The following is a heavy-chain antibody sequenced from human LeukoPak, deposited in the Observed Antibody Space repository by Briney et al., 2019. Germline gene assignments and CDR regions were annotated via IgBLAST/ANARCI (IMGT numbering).Heavy chain of an antibody. V-gene: IGHV3-48*01. D-gene: IGHD6-6*01. CDR3: ARDGRGEYSSSSNY. CDR1: GFTFSSYS. CDR2: ISSSSSTM. Sequence: GGSLRLSCAASGFTFSSYSMNWVRQAPGKGLEWVSYISSSSSTMYYADSVKGRFTISRDNAKNSLYLQMNSLRAEDTAVYYCARDGRGEYSSSSNYWGQGTLVTVSS. J-gene: IGHJ4*02.